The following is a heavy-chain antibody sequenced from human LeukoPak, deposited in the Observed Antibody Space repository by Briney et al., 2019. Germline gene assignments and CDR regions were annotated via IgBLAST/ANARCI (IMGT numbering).Heavy chain of an antibody. D-gene: IGHD4-17*01. V-gene: IGHV4-34*01. Sequence: SETLSLTCAVYGGSFSGYYWSWIRQPPGKGLEWIGEINHSGSTTYNPSLKSRVTISVDTSKNQLSLKLSSVTAADTAVYYCARAGLNGDVDYWGQGTLVTVSS. CDR1: GGSFSGYY. J-gene: IGHJ4*02. CDR3: ARAGLNGDVDY. CDR2: INHSGST.